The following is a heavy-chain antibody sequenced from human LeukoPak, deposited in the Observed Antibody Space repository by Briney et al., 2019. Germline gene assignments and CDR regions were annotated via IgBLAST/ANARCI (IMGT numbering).Heavy chain of an antibody. Sequence: PGESLRLSCAASGFTFGSFWRSWVRQAPGKGLEWVASIKQDGSETYYVDSVKGRFTISRDNAKNSLYLQMSSLRAEDTAVYYCARDQVLVREDFDYWGQGTLVTVSS. J-gene: IGHJ4*02. CDR2: IKQDGSET. CDR1: GFTFGSFW. CDR3: ARDQVLVREDFDY. V-gene: IGHV3-7*01. D-gene: IGHD6-13*01.